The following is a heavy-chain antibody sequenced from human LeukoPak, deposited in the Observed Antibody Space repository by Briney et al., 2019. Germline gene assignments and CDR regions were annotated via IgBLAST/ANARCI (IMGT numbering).Heavy chain of an antibody. Sequence: VASVKVSCKASGGTFSSYAISWVRQAPGQGLEWMGRIIPIFGTANYAQKFQGRVTITADKSTSTAYMELSSLRSEDTAVYYCARETGGDYYYYYYMGVWGKGTTVTVSS. CDR3: ARETGGDYYYYYYMGV. V-gene: IGHV1-69*06. CDR2: IIPIFGTA. CDR1: GGTFSSYA. J-gene: IGHJ6*03. D-gene: IGHD1-26*01.